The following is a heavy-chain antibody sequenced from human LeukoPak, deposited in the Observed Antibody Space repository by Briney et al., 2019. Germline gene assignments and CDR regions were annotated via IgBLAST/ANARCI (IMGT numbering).Heavy chain of an antibody. D-gene: IGHD6-13*01. V-gene: IGHV4-34*01. CDR2: INHSGST. CDR3: ARVIAAAGSV. Sequence: PSETLSLTCAVYGGSFSGYYWSWIRQPPGKGLEWSGEINHSGSTNYNPSLTSRVTISVDTSKNQFSLKLSSVTAADTAVYYCARVIAAAGSVWGQGTLVTVSS. CDR1: GGSFSGYY. J-gene: IGHJ4*02.